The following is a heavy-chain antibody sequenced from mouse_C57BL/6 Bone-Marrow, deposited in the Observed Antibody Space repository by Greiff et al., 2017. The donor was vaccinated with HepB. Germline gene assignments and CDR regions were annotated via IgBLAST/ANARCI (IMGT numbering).Heavy chain of an antibody. CDR3: ARPNYYYGSSYEYFDV. J-gene: IGHJ1*03. Sequence: EVKLVESGGGLVQPGGSLKLSCAASGFTFSDYYMYWVRQTPEKRLEWVAYISNGGGSTYYPDTVKGRFTISRDNAKNTLYLQMSRLKSEDTAMYYCARPNYYYGSSYEYFDVWGTGTTVTVSS. D-gene: IGHD1-1*01. V-gene: IGHV5-12*01. CDR2: ISNGGGST. CDR1: GFTFSDYY.